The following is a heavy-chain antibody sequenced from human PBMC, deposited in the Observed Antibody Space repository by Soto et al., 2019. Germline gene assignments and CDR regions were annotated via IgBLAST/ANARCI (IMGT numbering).Heavy chain of an antibody. CDR3: ARDRYSYYDFWSGSLPYYYFGMDV. CDR2: ISYDGIRK. J-gene: IGHJ6*02. Sequence: GGSLRLSCTASGFSLSSYGMHWVRQAPGKGLEWVTFISYDGIRKYYADSVKGRFTISRDNAKNSLYLQMNSLRAEDTAVYYCARDRYSYYDFWSGSLPYYYFGMDVWGQGTTVTVSS. CDR1: GFSLSSYG. D-gene: IGHD3-3*01. V-gene: IGHV3-30*03.